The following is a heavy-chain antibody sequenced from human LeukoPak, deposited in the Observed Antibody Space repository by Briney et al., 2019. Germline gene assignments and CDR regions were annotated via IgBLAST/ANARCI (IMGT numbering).Heavy chain of an antibody. V-gene: IGHV4-59*12. D-gene: IGHD4-11*01. CDR1: GGSISPYY. J-gene: IGHJ6*03. CDR2: IYYSGST. CDR3: ARGNMWDYRRYYYYMDV. Sequence: SETLSLTCTVSGGSISPYYWSWIRQPPGKGLEWIGHIYYSGSTNYNPSLKSRVTISVDTSKNQFSLKLNSVTAADTAIYYCARGNMWDYRRYYYYMDVWGKGTTVTVSS.